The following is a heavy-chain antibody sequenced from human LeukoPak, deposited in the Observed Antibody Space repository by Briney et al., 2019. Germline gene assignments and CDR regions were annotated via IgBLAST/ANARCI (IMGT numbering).Heavy chain of an antibody. CDR2: IKEDGSEK. Sequence: GGSLRLSCAASGFTFSSYWMTWVRQAPGKGLEWVANIKEDGSEKNYVDSVKGRFTISRDNAKNSLYLQMNSLRAEDTAVYYCERFARSPDCWGQGTLVTVSS. J-gene: IGHJ4*02. CDR1: GFTFSSYW. V-gene: IGHV3-7*01. CDR3: ERFARSPDC. D-gene: IGHD3-10*01.